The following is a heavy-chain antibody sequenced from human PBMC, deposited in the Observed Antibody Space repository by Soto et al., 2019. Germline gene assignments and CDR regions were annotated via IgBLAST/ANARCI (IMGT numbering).Heavy chain of an antibody. J-gene: IGHJ4*02. CDR2: IYYSGST. Sequence: PSETLSLTCTVSGGSISSGGYYWSWIRQHPGKGLEWIGYIYYSGSTYYNPSLKSRVTISVDTSKNQFSLKLSSVTAADTAVYYCARIPKYYDSSGYSSYYFDYWGQGTLVTVS. D-gene: IGHD3-22*01. V-gene: IGHV4-31*03. CDR3: ARIPKYYDSSGYSSYYFDY. CDR1: GGSISSGGYY.